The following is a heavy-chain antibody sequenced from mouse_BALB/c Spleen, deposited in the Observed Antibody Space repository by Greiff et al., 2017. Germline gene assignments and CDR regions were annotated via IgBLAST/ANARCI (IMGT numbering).Heavy chain of an antibody. V-gene: IGHV5-17*02. CDR3: ARRDGSGAMDY. J-gene: IGHJ4*01. Sequence: EVQGVESGGGLVQPGGSRKLSCAASGFTFSSFGMHWVRQAPEKGLEWVAYISSGSSTIYYADTVKGRFTISRDNPKNTLFLQMTSLRSEDTAMYYCARRDGSGAMDYWGQGTSVTVSS. D-gene: IGHD1-1*01. CDR2: ISSGSSTI. CDR1: GFTFSSFG.